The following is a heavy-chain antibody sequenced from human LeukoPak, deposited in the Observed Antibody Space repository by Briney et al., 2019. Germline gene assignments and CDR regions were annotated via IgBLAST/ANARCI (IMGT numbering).Heavy chain of an antibody. CDR2: IYYSGST. CDR3: ARYQTFYDSSGYYLDY. D-gene: IGHD3-22*01. J-gene: IGHJ4*02. Sequence: PSETLSLTCTVSGGSISSYYWSWIRQPPGKGLEWIGYIYYSGSTNYNPSLKSRVTISVDTSKNQFSLKLSSVTAADMAVYYCARYQTFYDSSGYYLDYWGQGTLVTVSS. V-gene: IGHV4-59*08. CDR1: GGSISSYY.